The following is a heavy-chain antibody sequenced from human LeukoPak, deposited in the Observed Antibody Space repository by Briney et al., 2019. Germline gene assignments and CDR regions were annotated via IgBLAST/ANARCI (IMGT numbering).Heavy chain of an antibody. CDR2: IYYSGST. D-gene: IGHD6-13*01. V-gene: IGHV4-61*01. Sequence: SETLSLTCTVSGGSVSSGSYYWSWIRQPPGKGLEWIGNIYYSGSTNYNPSLKSRVTISVDTSKNQFSLKLSSVTAADTAVYYCASVYSSSWYVDYWGQGTLVTVSS. CDR1: GGSVSSGSYY. J-gene: IGHJ4*02. CDR3: ASVYSSSWYVDY.